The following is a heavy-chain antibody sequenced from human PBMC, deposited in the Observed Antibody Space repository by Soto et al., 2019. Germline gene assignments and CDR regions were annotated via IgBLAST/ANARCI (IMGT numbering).Heavy chain of an antibody. Sequence: GGSLRLSCAASGFTFSSYGMHWVRQAPGKGLEWVAVISYDGSNKYYADSVKGRFTISRDKSKNTLYLQMNSRRAEDTAVYYCAKDSDLYNWNYGRPPTEYYYYGMDVWGQGTTVTVSS. CDR1: GFTFSSYG. D-gene: IGHD1-7*01. CDR2: ISYDGSNK. V-gene: IGHV3-30*18. J-gene: IGHJ6*02. CDR3: AKDSDLYNWNYGRPPTEYYYYGMDV.